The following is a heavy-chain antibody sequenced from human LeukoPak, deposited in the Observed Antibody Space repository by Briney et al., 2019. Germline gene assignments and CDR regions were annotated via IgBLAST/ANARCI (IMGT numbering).Heavy chain of an antibody. CDR1: GYTLTGYY. CDR2: IDPKNGVT. D-gene: IGHD3-10*01. Sequence: GASVKVSCKASGYTLTGYYMHWVRQAPGQGPEWMGRIDPKNGVTKYVQNFQDKVNMTRDTSISTAYMDLSGLRSDDTAVYYCARDRYYGSGSYYNVFDLWGQGTPVTVSS. CDR3: ARDRYYGSGSYYNVFDL. V-gene: IGHV1-2*06. J-gene: IGHJ5*02.